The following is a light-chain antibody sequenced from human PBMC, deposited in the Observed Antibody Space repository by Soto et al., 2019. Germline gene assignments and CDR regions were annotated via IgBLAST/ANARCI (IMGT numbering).Light chain of an antibody. CDR1: QSVSSN. CDR3: QQYNNWPPVT. CDR2: GAS. Sequence: EIVMTQSPATLSVSPGERATLSCRASQSVSSNLAWYQQKPGQTPRLLIYGASTRATGIPVRFSGSGSGTEFTLTMSSLQSEAFAVYYCQQYNNWPPVTFGQGTKLAIK. V-gene: IGKV3-15*01. J-gene: IGKJ2*01.